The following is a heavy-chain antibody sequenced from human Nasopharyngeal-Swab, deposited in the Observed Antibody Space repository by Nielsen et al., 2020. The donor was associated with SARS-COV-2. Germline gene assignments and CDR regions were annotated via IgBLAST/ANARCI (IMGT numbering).Heavy chain of an antibody. CDR1: GYTFTSYD. CDR3: ARLPRRITIFGVVLDFYYGMDV. CDR2: MNPNSGNT. D-gene: IGHD3-3*01. V-gene: IGHV1-8*01. J-gene: IGHJ6*02. Sequence: ASVKVSCKASGYTFTSYDINWVRQATGQGLEWMGWMNPNSGNTGYAQEFQGRVTMTRNTSISTAYMELSSLRSEDTAVYYCARLPRRITIFGVVLDFYYGMDVWGQGTTVTVSS.